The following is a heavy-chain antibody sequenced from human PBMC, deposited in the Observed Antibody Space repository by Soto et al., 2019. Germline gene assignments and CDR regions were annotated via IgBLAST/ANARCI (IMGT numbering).Heavy chain of an antibody. D-gene: IGHD3-22*01. V-gene: IGHV4-4*02. CDR1: GASISSSHW. CDR2: THHTGAI. CDR3: ARGYYDSSGYYLGL. J-gene: IGHJ4*02. Sequence: QVQLQESGPGLMQPSGTLSLTCAVSGASISSSHWWTWVRQSPEKGLEWIGETHHTGAINHNPSLKSRITTAVDKSQNQCSLQMTSVTAADTAVYYCARGYYDSSGYYLGLWGQGILVTVSS.